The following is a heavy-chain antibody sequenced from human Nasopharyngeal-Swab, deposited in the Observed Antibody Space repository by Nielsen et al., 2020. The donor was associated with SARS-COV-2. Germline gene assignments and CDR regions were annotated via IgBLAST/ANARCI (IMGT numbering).Heavy chain of an antibody. Sequence: SETLSLTCAVYGGSFSGHQWSWVRQPPGKGLEWIGEDSHGVGTNYNPSLKRRVTISVATSKNQFSLKLSSVTAADTAVYYCARGLSGIVPAPILGLGPFYSYYNMDVWGKGTTVTVSS. CDR2: DSHGVGT. D-gene: IGHD2-2*01. V-gene: IGHV4-34*01. CDR1: GGSFSGHQ. J-gene: IGHJ6*03. CDR3: ARGLSGIVPAPILGLGPFYSYYNMDV.